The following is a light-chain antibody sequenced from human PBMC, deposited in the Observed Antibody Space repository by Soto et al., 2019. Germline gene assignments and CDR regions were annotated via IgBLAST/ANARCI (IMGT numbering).Light chain of an antibody. J-gene: IGKJ4*01. CDR1: QSVSSN. V-gene: IGKV3-15*01. CDR3: QQYNNWPLT. CDR2: GAS. Sequence: EIVMTQSPATLSVPPGERATLSCRASQSVSSNFAWYQQRPGQAPMLLVYGASIRATGIPAWFSGSGSGTEFTLTISSLQSEDFAVYYCQQYNNWPLTFGGGTKVDIK.